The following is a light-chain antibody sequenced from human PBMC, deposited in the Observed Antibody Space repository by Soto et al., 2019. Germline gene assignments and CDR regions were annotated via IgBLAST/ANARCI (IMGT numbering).Light chain of an antibody. Sequence: DLVLTQTPLSSPVTLGQPASISCRSSQSLVHSDGNTYLSWLQQRPGQPPRLLIYKVSNRFSGVPDRFRGSGAETDFTLKISRVEDEDVGVYYGKQATQYRPYTFGQGTKLEIK. J-gene: IGKJ2*01. CDR3: KQATQYRPYT. V-gene: IGKV2-24*01. CDR2: KVS. CDR1: QSLVHSDGNTY.